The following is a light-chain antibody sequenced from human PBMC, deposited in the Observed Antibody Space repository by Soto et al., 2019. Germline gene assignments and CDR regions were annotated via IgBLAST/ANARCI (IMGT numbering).Light chain of an antibody. CDR3: QSYDSSLSGSDV. V-gene: IGLV1-40*01. CDR2: GNS. CDR1: SSNIGAGYD. J-gene: IGLJ1*01. Sequence: QPVLTQPPSVSGAPGQMVTISCTGSSSNIGAGYDVHWYQQLPGTAPKLLIYGNSNRPSGVPDRFSGSKSGTSASLAITGLQAEDEADYYCQSYDSSLSGSDVFGTGTKLTVL.